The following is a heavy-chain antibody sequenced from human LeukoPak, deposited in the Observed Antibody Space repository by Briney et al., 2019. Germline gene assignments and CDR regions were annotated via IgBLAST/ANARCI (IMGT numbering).Heavy chain of an antibody. Sequence: ASETLSLTCTVSGGSISSYYWSWIRQPPGKGLEWIGYIYYSGSTNYNPSPKSRVTISVDTSKNQFSLKLSSVTAADTAVYYCARHYDSSGNDAFDIWGQGTMVTVSS. CDR3: ARHYDSSGNDAFDI. D-gene: IGHD3-22*01. J-gene: IGHJ3*02. CDR2: IYYSGST. V-gene: IGHV4-59*08. CDR1: GGSISSYY.